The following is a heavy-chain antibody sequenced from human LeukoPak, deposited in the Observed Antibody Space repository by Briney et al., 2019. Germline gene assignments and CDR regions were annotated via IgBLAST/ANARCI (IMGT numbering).Heavy chain of an antibody. V-gene: IGHV3-66*01. J-gene: IGHJ4*02. D-gene: IGHD3-3*01. CDR3: ARDLLEWYFDY. CDR1: GLTVSSTY. CDR2: IYSGGST. Sequence: QPGGSLRLSCAASGLTVSSTYMSGVRQTPGKGLEWVSVIYSGGSTYYADSVKGRFTISRDNSKNTLYLQMNSLRAEDTAVYYCARDLLEWYFDYWGQGTLVTVSS.